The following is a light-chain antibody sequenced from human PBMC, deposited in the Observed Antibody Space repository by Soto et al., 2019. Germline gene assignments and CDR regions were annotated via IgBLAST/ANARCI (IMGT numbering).Light chain of an antibody. CDR1: SSDVGGYNY. V-gene: IGLV2-11*01. J-gene: IGLJ1*01. CDR3: CSYAGSYTFDV. CDR2: DVT. Sequence: QSVLTQPRSVSGSPGQSVTISCTGTSSDVGGYNYVSWYQQHPGKAPKLMIYDVTKRPSGVPDRFSGSKSGNTASLTIPGLQAEDEADYYCCSYAGSYTFDVFGTGTKVTVL.